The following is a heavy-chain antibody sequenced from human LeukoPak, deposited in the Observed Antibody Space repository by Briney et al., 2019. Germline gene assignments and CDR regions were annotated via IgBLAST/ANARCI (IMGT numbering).Heavy chain of an antibody. J-gene: IGHJ4*02. CDR3: AKDMRGYSYALNY. V-gene: IGHV3-48*03. CDR1: GFSFSSYE. Sequence: GGSLRLSCVASGFSFSSYEMNWVRQAPGKGLEWISYISTSGFTIYYAGSVEGRFTISRDNAKNSLYLQMNSLRAEDTALYYCAKDMRGYSYALNYWGQGTLVTVSS. CDR2: ISTSGFTI. D-gene: IGHD5-18*01.